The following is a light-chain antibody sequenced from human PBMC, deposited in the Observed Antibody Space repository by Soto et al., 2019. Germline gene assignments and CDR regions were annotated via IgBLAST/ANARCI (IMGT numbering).Light chain of an antibody. V-gene: IGLV2-14*01. Sequence: QSALTQPASVSGSPGQSITFSCTGTSSDVGGYNYVSWYQQYPGKAPKLMIHDVSNRPSGVSNRFSGSKSGNTASLTISGLQAEDEADYYCSSYTSSREKVFGTGTQLTVL. J-gene: IGLJ1*01. CDR2: DVS. CDR3: SSYTSSREKV. CDR1: SSDVGGYNY.